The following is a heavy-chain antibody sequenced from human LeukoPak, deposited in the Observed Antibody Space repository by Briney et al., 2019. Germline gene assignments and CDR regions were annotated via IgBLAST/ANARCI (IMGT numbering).Heavy chain of an antibody. V-gene: IGHV3-64*01. J-gene: IGHJ5*02. CDR1: GFTFSSYA. Sequence: GGSLRLSCAASGFTFSSYAMHWVRQAPGKGLEYVSAISSNGGSTYYANSVKGRFTISRDNSKNTLYLQMGSLRAEDKAVYYCARGSRVVVPAAIRPYWFDPWGQGTLVTVSS. CDR2: ISSNGGST. D-gene: IGHD2-2*02. CDR3: ARGSRVVVPAAIRPYWFDP.